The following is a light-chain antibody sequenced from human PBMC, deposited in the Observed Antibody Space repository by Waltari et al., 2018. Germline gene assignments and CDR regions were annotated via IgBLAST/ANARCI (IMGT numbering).Light chain of an antibody. J-gene: IGKJ1*01. V-gene: IGKV1-12*01. Sequence: IHMPQSPSSVSASVGDRVSLSCRARQHIGTSLAWYQQKPGQAPRLLFYPGFTLLSGVPSRFSDGGNGTDFTLTINDLHPEDLATYFCQQGDTSPPAFGPGTKVEF. CDR1: QHIGTS. CDR2: PGF. CDR3: QQGDTSPPA.